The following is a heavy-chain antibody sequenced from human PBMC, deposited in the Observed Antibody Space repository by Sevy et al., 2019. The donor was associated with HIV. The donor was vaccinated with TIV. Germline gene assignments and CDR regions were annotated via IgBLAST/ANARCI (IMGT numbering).Heavy chain of an antibody. CDR2: IYSYGET. CDR3: ARSMEQQLDAFDI. J-gene: IGHJ3*02. V-gene: IGHV4-39*01. D-gene: IGHD6-13*01. CDR1: GASIRDSSYY. Sequence: SETLSLTCTVSGASIRDSSYYWAWIRQPPGKGLEWIGNIYSYGETYYNSSLKSRVTISVDTSKNQFSLSLTSVTAVDTAIYFCARSMEQQLDAFDIWGQGTMVTVSS.